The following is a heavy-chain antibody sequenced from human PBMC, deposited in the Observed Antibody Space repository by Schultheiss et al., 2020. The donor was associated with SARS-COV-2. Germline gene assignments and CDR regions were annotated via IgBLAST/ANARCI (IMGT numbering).Heavy chain of an antibody. J-gene: IGHJ4*02. V-gene: IGHV4-34*01. D-gene: IGHD3-3*01. CDR3: ARDLRPLRFHTGGYFDY. CDR1: GGSFSGYY. CDR2: INHSGST. Sequence: SETLSLTCAVYGGSFSGYYWSWIRQPPGKGLEWIGEINHSGSTNYNPSLKSRVTISVDTSKNQFSLKLSSVTAADTAVYYCARDLRPLRFHTGGYFDYWGQGTLVTVSS.